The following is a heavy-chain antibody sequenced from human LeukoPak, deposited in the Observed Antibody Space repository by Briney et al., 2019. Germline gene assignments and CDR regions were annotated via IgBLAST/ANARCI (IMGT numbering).Heavy chain of an antibody. Sequence: PGGSLRLSCAASGFTFSTYWMSWVRQAPGEGLEWVASIKQDGSKRFYVGSVKGRFTISRDNAENSIYLQMHSLRVEDTAVYYCARHGYYYLDNWGQGTLVTVSS. D-gene: IGHD5-18*01. CDR3: ARHGYYYLDN. CDR2: IKQDGSKR. J-gene: IGHJ4*02. V-gene: IGHV3-7*01. CDR1: GFTFSTYW.